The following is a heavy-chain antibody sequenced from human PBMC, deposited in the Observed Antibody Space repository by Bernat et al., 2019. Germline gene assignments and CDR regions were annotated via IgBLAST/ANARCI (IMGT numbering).Heavy chain of an antibody. D-gene: IGHD1-1*01. Sequence: QVQLVESGGGVVQPGGSLRLSCAASGFTFSTYGMHWVRQAPGKGLEWVAFIRFDGSNQYYADSVKGRFTVSRDNSKNTLFLQMNRVRAGETAMYYCARELNGGLEYWGQGTLVSVSS. V-gene: IGHV3-30*02. J-gene: IGHJ4*02. CDR3: ARELNGGLEY. CDR1: GFTFSTYG. CDR2: IRFDGSNQ.